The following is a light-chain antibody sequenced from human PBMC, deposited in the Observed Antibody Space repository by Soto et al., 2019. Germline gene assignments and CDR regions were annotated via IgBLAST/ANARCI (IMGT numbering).Light chain of an antibody. V-gene: IGKV1-27*01. J-gene: IGKJ1*01. CDR3: QKYNSAPRT. CDR2: AAS. CDR1: QGISNY. Sequence: DIQMTQSPSSLSASVGDRVTITCRASQGISNYLAWYQQKPGKVPKLLIYAASTLQSGVPSRFSGSGSGTDXTLTIXSLXPEXXATYYCQKYNSAPRTFGQGTKVEIK.